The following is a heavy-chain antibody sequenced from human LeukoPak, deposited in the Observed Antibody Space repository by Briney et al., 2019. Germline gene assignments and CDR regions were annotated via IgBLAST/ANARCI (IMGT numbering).Heavy chain of an antibody. J-gene: IGHJ5*02. D-gene: IGHD2-15*01. CDR2: MSYSGTT. Sequence: PSQTLSLTCTVSGGSISSGDYPWNWIRQFPGKGLEWIGYMSYSGTTNYNPSLRSRVSISLDTSKNQFSLRLNSVTAADTAVYYCTRIGRCSDGSCLGWFDPWGQGTLVTVSS. V-gene: IGHV4-31*03. CDR1: GGSISSGDYP. CDR3: TRIGRCSDGSCLGWFDP.